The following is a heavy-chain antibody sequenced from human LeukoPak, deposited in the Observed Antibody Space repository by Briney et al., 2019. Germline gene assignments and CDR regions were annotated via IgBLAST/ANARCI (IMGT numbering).Heavy chain of an antibody. CDR1: GFTVSSNY. CDR2: IYSGGST. D-gene: IGHD6-19*01. V-gene: IGHV3-66*01. J-gene: IGHJ4*02. CDR3: AREKGIAVAGHVDY. Sequence: GGSLRLSCAASGFTVSSNYMSWVRQAPGKGLEWVSVIYSGGSTYYADSVKGRFTISRDNSKNTLYLQMNSLRAEDTAVYYCAREKGIAVAGHVDYWGQGTLVTVSS.